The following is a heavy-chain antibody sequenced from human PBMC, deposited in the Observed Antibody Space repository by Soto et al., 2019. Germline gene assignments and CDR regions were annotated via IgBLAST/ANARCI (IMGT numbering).Heavy chain of an antibody. V-gene: IGHV2-5*01. CDR3: AHRQRSGYDADGFDI. D-gene: IGHD5-12*01. J-gene: IGHJ3*02. CDR1: GFSLSTSGVG. Sequence: SGPTLVNPTQTLTLTCTFSGFSLSTSGVGVGWICQPPGKALEWLALIYWNDDKRYSPSLKSRLTITKDTSKDQVVLTMTNMDPVDTATYYCAHRQRSGYDADGFDIWGQGTMVTVSS. CDR2: IYWNDDK.